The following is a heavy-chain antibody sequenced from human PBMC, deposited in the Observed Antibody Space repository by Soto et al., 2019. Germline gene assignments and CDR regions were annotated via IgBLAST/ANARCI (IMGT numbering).Heavy chain of an antibody. D-gene: IGHD6-13*01. CDR3: CHRQGDGSSWDGGYFDY. CDR2: IYWDDDK. V-gene: IGHV2-5*02. CDR1: GFSLTTNPVG. J-gene: IGHJ4*02. Sequence: QITLKESGPTLVTPGQTLTLTCSFSGFSLTTNPVGVGWIRQPPGKALEWLAVIYWDDDKRYTPSLKSRLTITKDASKNQVVLTVTNMDPVETGTYYCCHRQGDGSSWDGGYFDYWGQGVLVTVSS.